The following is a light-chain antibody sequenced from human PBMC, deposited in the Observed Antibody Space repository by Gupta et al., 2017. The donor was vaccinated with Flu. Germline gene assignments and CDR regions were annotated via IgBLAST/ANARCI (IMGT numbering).Light chain of an antibody. Sequence: DIQLTQSPSSLSASIGDRVTITCRASQKIGRYLNWYQQRPGRAPTVLIYSSSTLHTGVPSRFSGSSYGTESTLTISSLRPEDVATYYCQETFTAPLFTFGPGTTV. J-gene: IGKJ3*01. V-gene: IGKV1-39*01. CDR2: SSS. CDR1: QKIGRY. CDR3: QETFTAPLFT.